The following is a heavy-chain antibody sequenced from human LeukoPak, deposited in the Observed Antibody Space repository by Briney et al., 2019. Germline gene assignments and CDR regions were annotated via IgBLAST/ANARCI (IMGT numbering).Heavy chain of an antibody. D-gene: IGHD3-22*01. Sequence: ASVKVSCKASGGTFSSYAISWVRQAPGQGLEWMGRIIPSGGSTSYAQKFQGRVTMTRDTSTSTVYMELSSLRSEDTAVYYCARELVSSGFPFLDYWGQGTLVTVSS. CDR1: GGTFSSYA. CDR3: ARELVSSGFPFLDY. J-gene: IGHJ4*02. V-gene: IGHV1-46*01. CDR2: IIPSGGST.